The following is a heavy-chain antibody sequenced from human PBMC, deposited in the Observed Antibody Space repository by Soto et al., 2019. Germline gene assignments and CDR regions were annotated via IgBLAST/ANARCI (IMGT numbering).Heavy chain of an antibody. J-gene: IGHJ4*02. Sequence: ASVKVSCKASGYTFTGYYMHWVRQAPGQRVERMVRINPNSGGTNYAQKLQGWVTMTRDTSISTAYMELSRLRSVDMAVYYCARAPYYETSTVDYWGQGTLVTVSS. V-gene: IGHV1-2*04. CDR2: INPNSGGT. D-gene: IGHD1-26*01. CDR1: GYTFTGYY. CDR3: ARAPYYETSTVDY.